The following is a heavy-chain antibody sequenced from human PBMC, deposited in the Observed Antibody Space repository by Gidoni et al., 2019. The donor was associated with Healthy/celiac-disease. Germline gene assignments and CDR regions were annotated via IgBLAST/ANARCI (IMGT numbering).Heavy chain of an antibody. CDR2: ISGSGGST. Sequence: EVQLLESGGGLVQPGGSLRLSCAASGCTFSSYAMSWVRKAPGKWLEWVSAISGSGGSTYYADSVKGRFTISRDNSKNTLYLQMNSLRAEDTAVYYCAKDWHDYGGKRESSPSGDWGQGTLVTVSS. CDR3: AKDWHDYGGKRESSPSGD. CDR1: GCTFSSYA. D-gene: IGHD4-17*01. J-gene: IGHJ4*02. V-gene: IGHV3-23*01.